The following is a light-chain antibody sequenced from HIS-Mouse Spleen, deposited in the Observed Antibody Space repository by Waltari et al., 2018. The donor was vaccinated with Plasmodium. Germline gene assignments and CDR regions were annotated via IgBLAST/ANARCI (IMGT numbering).Light chain of an antibody. Sequence: DVVMPQSPLSLPVTLGQPAAISCRSSHRLVHSDGNTYLNWFQHRPGQSPRRLIYKISNRDSGVPDRFSGSGSGTDFTLKISRVEAEDVGVYYCMQGTHWPPLLTFGGGTKVEIK. CDR3: MQGTHWPPLLT. CDR2: KIS. J-gene: IGKJ4*01. CDR1: HRLVHSDGNTY. V-gene: IGKV2-30*02.